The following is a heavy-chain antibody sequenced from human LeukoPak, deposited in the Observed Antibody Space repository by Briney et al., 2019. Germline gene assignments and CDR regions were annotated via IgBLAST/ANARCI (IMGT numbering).Heavy chain of an antibody. Sequence: GGSLRLSCAASGFTFSTFAMHWVPLSPGQGLEWVSSITGSGPYMLYADSVKHRFTISRDNTKNLLYLEMNSLRAEDTAMYFCVRDVGAVRGEVYFDYWGQGTLVTVSS. D-gene: IGHD3-10*01. J-gene: IGHJ4*02. CDR1: GFTFSTFA. CDR3: VRDVGAVRGEVYFDY. V-gene: IGHV3-21*06. CDR2: ITGSGPYM.